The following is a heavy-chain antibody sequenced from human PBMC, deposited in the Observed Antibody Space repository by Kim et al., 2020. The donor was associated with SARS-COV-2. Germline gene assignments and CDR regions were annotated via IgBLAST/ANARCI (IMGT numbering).Heavy chain of an antibody. CDR1: GFTLSTYG. Sequence: GGSLRLSCAASGFTLSTYGMHWVRQAPGKGLEWVAVISYEGTNKYHADSVQGRFTISRDNSKNTLYLQMNSLRVEDTAVYYCAKDGLNYYGSGRSDYFDYWGQGTLVTVSS. J-gene: IGHJ4*02. CDR2: ISYEGTNK. V-gene: IGHV3-30*18. CDR3: AKDGLNYYGSGRSDYFDY. D-gene: IGHD3-10*01.